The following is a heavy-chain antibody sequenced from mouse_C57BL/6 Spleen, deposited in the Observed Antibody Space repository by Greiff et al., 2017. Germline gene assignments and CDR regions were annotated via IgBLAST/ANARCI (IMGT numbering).Heavy chain of an antibody. Sequence: VQLQQPGAELVRPGSSVKLSCKASGYTFTSYWMHWVKQRPIQGLEWIGNIDPSDSETHYNQKFKDKATLTVDKSSSTAYMQLSSLTSEDSAVYDCARSENMDAWFAYWGQGTLVTVSA. J-gene: IGHJ3*01. CDR3: ARSENMDAWFAY. CDR2: IDPSDSET. D-gene: IGHD1-1*02. CDR1: GYTFTSYW. V-gene: IGHV1-52*01.